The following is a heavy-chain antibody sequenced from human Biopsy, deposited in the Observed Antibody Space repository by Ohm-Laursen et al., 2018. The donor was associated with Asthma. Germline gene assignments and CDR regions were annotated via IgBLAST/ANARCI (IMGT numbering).Heavy chain of an antibody. CDR3: AGFCSGGNCPDH. Sequence: SETLSLTWTVSGVSIRSYYWTWIWQPPGKGLEWIGNIHYSGSTYSNPSLKSQVTISVDTSKKQISLRLSSVIAADTAVYYCAGFCSGGNCPDHWGQGTLVTVSS. D-gene: IGHD2-15*01. CDR1: GVSIRSYY. CDR2: IHYSGST. V-gene: IGHV4-59*01. J-gene: IGHJ4*02.